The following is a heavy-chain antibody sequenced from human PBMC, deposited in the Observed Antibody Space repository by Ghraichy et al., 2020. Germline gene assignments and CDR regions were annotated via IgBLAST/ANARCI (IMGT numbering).Heavy chain of an antibody. CDR2: IHYSGST. CDR3: ASALTGSTDSDF. CDR1: GGSISSYY. Sequence: SETLSLTCTVSGGSISSYYWSWIRQPPGKGLEYIGYIHYSGSTNCNPSLQSRVTISIDTSRNQFSLRMTSVTAADTAVYYCASALTGSTDSDFWGQGTLVTVSS. J-gene: IGHJ4*02. D-gene: IGHD4-17*01. V-gene: IGHV4-59*01.